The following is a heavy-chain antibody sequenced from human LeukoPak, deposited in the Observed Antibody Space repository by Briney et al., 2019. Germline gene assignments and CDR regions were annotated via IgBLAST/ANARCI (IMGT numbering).Heavy chain of an antibody. CDR3: ARGGVPIVVVPATMKYYYYGMDV. V-gene: IGHV4-34*01. CDR1: GESFSGYY. D-gene: IGHD2-2*01. Sequence: PSETLSLTCAVYGESFSGYYWSWIRQPPGKGLEWIGEINHSGSTNYNPSLKSRVTISVDTSKNQFSLKLSSVTAADTAVYYCARGGVPIVVVPATMKYYYYGMDVWGQGTTATVSS. J-gene: IGHJ6*02. CDR2: INHSGST.